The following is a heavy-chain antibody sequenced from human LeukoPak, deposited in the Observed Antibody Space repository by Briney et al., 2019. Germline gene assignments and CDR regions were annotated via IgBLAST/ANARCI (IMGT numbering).Heavy chain of an antibody. CDR1: GYTFTSYY. V-gene: IGHV1-46*01. CDR3: ARVASSYYYGMDV. J-gene: IGHJ6*02. D-gene: IGHD2-2*01. Sequence: GASVKVSCKASGYTFTSYYMHWVRQAPGQGLEWMGIINPSDGSTTYAQKFQDRVTMTRDTSTSTVYMGLRSLRAEDTAVYLCARVASSYYYGMDVWAKGPRSPSP. CDR2: INPSDGST.